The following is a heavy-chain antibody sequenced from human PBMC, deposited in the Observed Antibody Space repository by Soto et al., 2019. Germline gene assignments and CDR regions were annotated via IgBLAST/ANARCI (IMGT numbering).Heavy chain of an antibody. V-gene: IGHV4-31*03. J-gene: IGHJ5*02. CDR3: ARWWSGSRQGFDP. D-gene: IGHD3-3*01. CDR1: GGSISSGDYY. Sequence: QVQLQESGPGLVKPSQTLSLTCTVSGGSISSGDYYWSWIRQHPGKGLEWIGYIYYSGSTYYNPSLKRRVTISVAPSKNQFSLKLSSVTAADTAVYYCARWWSGSRQGFDPWGQGTLVTVSS. CDR2: IYYSGST.